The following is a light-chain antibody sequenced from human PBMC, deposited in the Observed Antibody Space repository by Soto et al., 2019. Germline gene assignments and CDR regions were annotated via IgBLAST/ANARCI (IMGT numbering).Light chain of an antibody. CDR1: QSVNTY. V-gene: IGKV3-15*01. J-gene: IGKJ4*01. CDR3: HQYNNWPVT. Sequence: EIVMTQSPATLSVSQGERATLSCRASQSVNTYLAWYQQKPGQAPRLLIYGASTRTTIVPARFSGSGSGTEFTLTISSLQSEALAVYFCHQYNNWPVTFGGGTKVEIK. CDR2: GAS.